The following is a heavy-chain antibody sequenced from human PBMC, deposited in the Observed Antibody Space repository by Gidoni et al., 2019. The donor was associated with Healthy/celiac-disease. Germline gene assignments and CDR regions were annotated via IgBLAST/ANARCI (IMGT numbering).Heavy chain of an antibody. Sequence: EVQLVQSGAEVKKPGESLRIYWKGSGYRFTSYWISWVRQMPGKGLEWMGRIDPSDSYTNDSPSFQGHVTISADKSIITAYLQWSSLKASDTAMYYWARLERWLQLKGEDYWGQGTLVTVSS. J-gene: IGHJ4*02. CDR2: IDPSDSYT. CDR3: ARLERWLQLKGEDY. V-gene: IGHV5-10-1*01. CDR1: GYRFTSYW. D-gene: IGHD5-12*01.